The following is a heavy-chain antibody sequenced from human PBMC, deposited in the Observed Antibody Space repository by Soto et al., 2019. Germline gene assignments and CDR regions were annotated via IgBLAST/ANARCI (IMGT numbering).Heavy chain of an antibody. J-gene: IGHJ4*02. CDR1: GYTFTSYG. CDR2: ISAYNGNT. D-gene: IGHD6-6*01. Sequence: QVQLVQSGAEVKKPGASVKVSCKASGYTFTSYGISWVRQAPGQGLEWMGWISAYNGNTNYAQKLQGRVTMTTDTSASTAYMELRSLRSDDTAVYYCARSRIAANRGGSFDYWGQGTLVTVSS. V-gene: IGHV1-18*01. CDR3: ARSRIAANRGGSFDY.